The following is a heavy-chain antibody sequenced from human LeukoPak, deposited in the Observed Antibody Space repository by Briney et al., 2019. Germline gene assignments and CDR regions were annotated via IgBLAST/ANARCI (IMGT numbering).Heavy chain of an antibody. J-gene: IGHJ4*02. CDR1: GGSISGYY. V-gene: IGHV4-59*08. D-gene: IGHD4-23*01. CDR3: ARQIISGRARRIKTTVVTPDDY. Sequence: SETLSLTCTVSGGSISGYYWSWIRQPPGKGLEWIGYIYYSGSTNYNPSLKSRVTISVDTSKNQFSLKLSSVTAADTAVYYCARQIISGRARRIKTTVVTPDDYWGQGTLVTVSS. CDR2: IYYSGST.